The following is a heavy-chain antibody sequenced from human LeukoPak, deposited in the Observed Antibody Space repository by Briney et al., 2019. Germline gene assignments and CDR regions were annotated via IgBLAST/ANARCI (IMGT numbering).Heavy chain of an antibody. J-gene: IGHJ4*02. CDR2: LRYNGLTA. V-gene: IGHV3-30*02. CDR3: AHLYLNTVIAY. D-gene: IGHD2/OR15-2a*01. CDR1: GLALSEYG. Sequence: PGGSLRLSCVAPGLALSEYGMHWVRQAPGKGPGWVSFLRYNGLTAYYPDSVKGRFTTSRTDSKNTLYLQMTSLRVEDTATYYCAHLYLNTVIAYWGRGTPVTVSS.